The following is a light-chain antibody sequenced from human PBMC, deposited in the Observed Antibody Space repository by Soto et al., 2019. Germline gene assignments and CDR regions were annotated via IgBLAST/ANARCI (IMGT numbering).Light chain of an antibody. J-gene: IGKJ3*01. CDR1: QDISNY. V-gene: IGKV1-33*01. CDR3: QQYDNLPGVT. Sequence: DIQMTQSPSSLSASVGDRVTITCQASQDISNYLNWYQQKPGKAPKLLIYDASNLETGVLSRFSGSRSGPAFTFTISSLQPEDIATYYCQQYDNLPGVTFGPGTKVDIK. CDR2: DAS.